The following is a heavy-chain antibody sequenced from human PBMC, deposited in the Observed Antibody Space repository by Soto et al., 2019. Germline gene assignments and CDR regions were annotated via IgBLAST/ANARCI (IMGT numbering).Heavy chain of an antibody. D-gene: IGHD6-13*01. Sequence: PSPTLSLTCAISGDSVSSNSAAWNWIRQSPSRGLEWLGRTYYRSKWYNDYAVSVKSRITINPDTSKNQFSLQLNSVTPEDTAVYYCSRDGGQQLDNWFDPWGQGTLVTVSS. CDR2: TYYRSKWYN. V-gene: IGHV6-1*01. J-gene: IGHJ5*02. CDR3: SRDGGQQLDNWFDP. CDR1: GDSVSSNSAA.